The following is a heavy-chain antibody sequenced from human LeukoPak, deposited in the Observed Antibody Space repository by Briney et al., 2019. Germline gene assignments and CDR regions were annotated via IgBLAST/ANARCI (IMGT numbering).Heavy chain of an antibody. Sequence: SETLSLTCAVYGGSFSGYYWSWIRQPPGKGLEWIGEINHSGSTNYNPSLKRRVTISVDTSKNQFSLKLSSVTAADTAVYYCARGGGHYSNPYFDYWGQGTLVTVSS. J-gene: IGHJ4*02. CDR3: ARGGGHYSNPYFDY. CDR2: INHSGST. CDR1: GGSFSGYY. V-gene: IGHV4-34*01. D-gene: IGHD4-11*01.